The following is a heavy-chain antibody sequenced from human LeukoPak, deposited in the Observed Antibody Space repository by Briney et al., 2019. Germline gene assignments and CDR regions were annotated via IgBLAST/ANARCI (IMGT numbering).Heavy chain of an antibody. CDR1: GFTFSSYE. J-gene: IGHJ6*03. CDR3: ARATNTKSRSYYYYYMDV. Sequence: GGSLRLSCAASGFTFSSYEMNWVRQAPGKGLEWVSYISSSGSTIYYADSVKGRLTISRDNAKNSLYLQMNSLRAEDTAVYYCARATNTKSRSYYYYYMDVWGKGTTVTVSS. D-gene: IGHD2-8*01. CDR2: ISSSGSTI. V-gene: IGHV3-48*03.